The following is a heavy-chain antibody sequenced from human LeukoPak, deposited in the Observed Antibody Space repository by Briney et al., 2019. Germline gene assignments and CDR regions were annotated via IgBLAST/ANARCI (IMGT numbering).Heavy chain of an antibody. CDR2: IKQDGSEK. CDR3: ARVPTSSWYVYYYYYGMDV. CDR1: GFTFSSYW. V-gene: IGHV3-7*01. J-gene: IGHJ6*02. Sequence: PGGSLRLSCAASGFTFSSYWMSWVRQAPGKGLEWVANIKQDGSEKYYVDSVKGRFTISRDNAKNSLYLQMNSLRAEDTAVYYCARVPTSSWYVYYYYYGMDVWGPGTTVTVSS. D-gene: IGHD6-13*01.